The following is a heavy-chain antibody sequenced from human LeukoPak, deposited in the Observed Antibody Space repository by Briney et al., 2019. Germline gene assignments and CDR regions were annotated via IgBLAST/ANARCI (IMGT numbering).Heavy chain of an antibody. CDR3: ARENGRSYFDY. D-gene: IGHD2-8*01. V-gene: IGHV3-21*01. CDR1: GFTFSNYN. CDR2: ISTSSSYI. Sequence: GGSLRLSCAASGFTFSNYNMNWVRQAPGKGLEWVSSISTSSSYIYFPDSVKGRFTISRDNAKNSLFLQMNSLRAEDTAVYYCARENGRSYFDYWGQGTLVTVSS. J-gene: IGHJ4*02.